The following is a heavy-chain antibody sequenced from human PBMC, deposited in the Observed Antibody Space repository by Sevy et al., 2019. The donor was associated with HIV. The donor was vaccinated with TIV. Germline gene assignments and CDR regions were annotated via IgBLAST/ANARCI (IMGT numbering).Heavy chain of an antibody. CDR2: ISYDGNIQ. CDR3: AKDQGGYNYAPGY. CDR1: GLTFSTYG. D-gene: IGHD5-18*01. J-gene: IGHJ4*02. Sequence: GGSLRLSCAASGLTFSTYGMHSVRQAPGKGLEWVAVISYDGNIQYYADSVKGRFTVSRDNSKNTLYLQMNSLRAEDSAVYYCAKDQGGYNYAPGYWGQGTLVTVSS. V-gene: IGHV3-30*18.